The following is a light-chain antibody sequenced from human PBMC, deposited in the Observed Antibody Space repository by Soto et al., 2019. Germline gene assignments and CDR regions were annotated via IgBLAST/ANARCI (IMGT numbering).Light chain of an antibody. CDR3: QQYNSYPWT. CDR2: DAS. V-gene: IGKV1-5*01. CDR1: QTISNW. J-gene: IGKJ1*01. Sequence: DIQMTQSPSTLSASVGHSVTITCRASQTISNWLAWYQQKPGKAPNLLIYDASSLESGVPSRFSGSGYGTEFTLTISSLQPDGFSTYYCQQYNSYPWTFGQGTKVEVK.